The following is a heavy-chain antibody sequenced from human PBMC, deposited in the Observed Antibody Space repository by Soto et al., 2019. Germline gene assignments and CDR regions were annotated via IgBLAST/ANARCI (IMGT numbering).Heavy chain of an antibody. CDR1: GVTFISYW. CDR3: ACWIGYPQYYYYMDV. V-gene: IGHV3-74*01. Sequence: GGFLRLSCAASGVTFISYWMHWVRQAPGKGLVWVSRINSDGSSTSYADSVKGRFTISRDNAKNTLYLQMNSLRAEDTAVYHCACWIGYPQYYYYMDVWGKGTTVTVSS. CDR2: INSDGSST. D-gene: IGHD3-3*01. J-gene: IGHJ6*03.